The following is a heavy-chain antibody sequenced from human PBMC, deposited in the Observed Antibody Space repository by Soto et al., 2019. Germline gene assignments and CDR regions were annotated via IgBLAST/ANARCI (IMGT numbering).Heavy chain of an antibody. CDR2: IYYSGST. D-gene: IGHD3-9*01. Sequence: SETLSLTCTVSGGSVSSGSYYWSWIRQPPGKGLEWIGYIYYSGSTNYNPSLKSRVTISVDTSKNQFSLKLSSVTAADTDVYYCAREFVLTGFYGMDVWGQGTTVTVSS. CDR1: GGSVSSGSYY. CDR3: AREFVLTGFYGMDV. V-gene: IGHV4-61*01. J-gene: IGHJ6*02.